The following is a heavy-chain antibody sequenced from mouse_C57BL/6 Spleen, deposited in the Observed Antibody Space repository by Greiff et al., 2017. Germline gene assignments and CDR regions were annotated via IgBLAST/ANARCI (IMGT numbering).Heavy chain of an antibody. CDR1: GYTFTDYN. CDR3: ARVPDWDGFDY. J-gene: IGHJ2*01. CDR2: INPNNGGT. Sequence: VQLQQSGPELVKPGASVKMSCKASGYTFTDYNMHWVKQSHGKSLEWIGYINPNNGGTSYNQKFKGKTTLTVNKYSRTAYMELRSLTSEDSAVYYCARVPDWDGFDYWGQGTTLTVSS. V-gene: IGHV1-22*01. D-gene: IGHD4-1*01.